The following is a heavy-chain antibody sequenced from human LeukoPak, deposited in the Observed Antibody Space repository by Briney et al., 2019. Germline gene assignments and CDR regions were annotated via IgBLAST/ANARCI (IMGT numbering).Heavy chain of an antibody. J-gene: IGHJ4*01. CDR2: IIRNGFST. D-gene: IGHD5-24*01. CDR1: GLTFSFSA. CDR3: AKGRSDGYNYPLFAH. Sequence: GGSLSLSCAASGLTFSFSAMNWVRQAPGKGLEWVATIIRNGFSTYYADSVNGRFIISRDNSQNTLFLQMNSLRAEDTAIYYCAKGRSDGYNYPLFAHWRHGALVTVSS. V-gene: IGHV3-23*01.